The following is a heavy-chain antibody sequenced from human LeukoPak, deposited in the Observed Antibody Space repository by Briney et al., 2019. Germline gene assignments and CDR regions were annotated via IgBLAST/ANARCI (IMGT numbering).Heavy chain of an antibody. V-gene: IGHV3-66*02. D-gene: IGHD3-10*01. J-gene: IGHJ6*03. Sequence: GGSLRLSCAASGFTVSSNYMSWIRQAPGKGLEWVSIFYSGGYTYYADSVKGRFTISRDKSKNTLYLQMNSLRAEDTAVYYCARGEYYYYYYMDVWGRGTTVTVSS. CDR1: GFTVSSNY. CDR3: ARGEYYYYYYMDV. CDR2: FYSGGYT.